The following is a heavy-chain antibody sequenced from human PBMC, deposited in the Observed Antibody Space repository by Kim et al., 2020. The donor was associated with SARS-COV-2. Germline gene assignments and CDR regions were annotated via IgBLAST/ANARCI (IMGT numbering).Heavy chain of an antibody. V-gene: IGHV3-53*04. CDR2: IYSGCAT. Sequence: GGSLRLSCAASGFTVSSDYMNWVRQAPGRGLEWVSVIYSGCATYYADFVKGRFTISRHGSNNTVSLQMNGLRVEDTAVYYCAGDPGHRNGMSVWGQGTTVTVSS. J-gene: IGHJ6*02. CDR1: GFTVSSDY. CDR3: AGDPGHRNGMSV.